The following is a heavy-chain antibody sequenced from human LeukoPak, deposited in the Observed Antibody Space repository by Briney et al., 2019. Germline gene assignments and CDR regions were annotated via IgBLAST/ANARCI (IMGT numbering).Heavy chain of an antibody. CDR1: GFTFSNFW. D-gene: IGHD5-12*01. V-gene: IGHV3-7*05. CDR2: IKEDGSDK. Sequence: GGSLRLSCAASGFTFSNFWMAWVRQAPGKGLEWVAHIKEDGSDKKYVDSVMGRFTISRDNPKNSLYLQMNSLRAEDTALYYCARDIGYHTFDYWGQGGLVTVSS. CDR3: ARDIGYHTFDY. J-gene: IGHJ4*02.